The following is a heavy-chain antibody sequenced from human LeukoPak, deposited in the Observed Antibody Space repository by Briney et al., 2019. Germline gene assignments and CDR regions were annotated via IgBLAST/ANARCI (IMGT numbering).Heavy chain of an antibody. CDR1: GFTFSNAW. D-gene: IGHD3-16*02. CDR3: TTASIMITFGGVIVTRGYYYYYMDV. Sequence: GGSLRLSCAASGFTFSNAWMSWVRQAPGKGLEWVGRIKSKTDGGTTDYAAPAKGRFTISRDDSKNTLYLQMNSLKTEDTAVYYCTTASIMITFGGVIVTRGYYYYYMDVWGKGTTVTISS. J-gene: IGHJ6*03. V-gene: IGHV3-15*01. CDR2: IKSKTDGGTT.